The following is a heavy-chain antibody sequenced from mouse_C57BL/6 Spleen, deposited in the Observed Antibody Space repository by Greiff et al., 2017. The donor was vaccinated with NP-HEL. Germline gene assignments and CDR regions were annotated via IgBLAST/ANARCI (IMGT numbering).Heavy chain of an antibody. J-gene: IGHJ1*03. CDR2: IYPSDSET. D-gene: IGHD2-3*01. CDR1: GYTFTSYW. V-gene: IGHV1-61*01. CDR3: ARFDDGYTGYFDV. Sequence: QVQLKQPGAELVRPGSSVKLSCKASGYTFTSYWMDWVKQRPGQGLEWIGNIYPSDSETHYNQKFKDKATLTVDKSSSTAYMQLSSLTSEDSAVYYCARFDDGYTGYFDVWGTGTTVTVSS.